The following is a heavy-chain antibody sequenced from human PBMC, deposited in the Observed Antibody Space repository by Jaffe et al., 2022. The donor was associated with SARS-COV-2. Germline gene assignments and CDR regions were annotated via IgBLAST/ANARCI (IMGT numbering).Heavy chain of an antibody. CDR2: ISGSGGST. CDR3: AKFPVPMIVVDTYGSPSGP. Sequence: EVQLLESGGGLVQPGGSLRLSCAASGFTFSSYAMSWVRQAPGKGLEWVSAISGSGGSTYYADSVKGRFTISRDNSKNTLYLQMNSLRAEDTAVYYCAKFPVPMIVVDTYGSPSGPWGQGTLVTVSS. V-gene: IGHV3-23*01. D-gene: IGHD3-22*01. CDR1: GFTFSSYA. J-gene: IGHJ5*02.